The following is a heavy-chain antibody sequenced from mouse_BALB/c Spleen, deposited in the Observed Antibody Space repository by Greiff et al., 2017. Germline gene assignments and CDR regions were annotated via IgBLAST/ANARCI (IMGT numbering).Heavy chain of an antibody. CDR1: GFTFSDYY. V-gene: IGHV5-4*02. Sequence: EVKLVESGGGLVKPGGSLKLSCAASGFTFSDYYMYWVRQTPEKRLEWVATISDGGSYTYYPDSVKGRFTISRDNAKNNLYLQMSSLKSEDTAMYYCARDKGLRLFAYWGQGTLVTVSA. D-gene: IGHD2-4*01. J-gene: IGHJ3*01. CDR2: ISDGGSYT. CDR3: ARDKGLRLFAY.